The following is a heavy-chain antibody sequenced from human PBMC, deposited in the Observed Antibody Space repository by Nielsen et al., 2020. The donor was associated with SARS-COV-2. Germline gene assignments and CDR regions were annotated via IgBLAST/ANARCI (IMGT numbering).Heavy chain of an antibody. CDR3: AKDHRWLVGD. CDR1: GFTFDDYA. D-gene: IGHD6-19*01. Sequence: GGSLRLSCAASGFTFDDYAMHWVRQAPGKGLEWVSGISWNSGTIAYADSVKGRFTISRDNSKNTLYLQMNSLRVEDTALYYCAKDHRWLVGDWGQGTLVTVSS. V-gene: IGHV3-9*01. CDR2: ISWNSGTI. J-gene: IGHJ4*02.